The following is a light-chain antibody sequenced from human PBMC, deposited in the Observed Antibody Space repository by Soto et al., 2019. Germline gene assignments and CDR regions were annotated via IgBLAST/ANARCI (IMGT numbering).Light chain of an antibody. CDR2: GAS. CDR3: QHYGGSFT. J-gene: IGKJ5*01. Sequence: EIVLTQSPGTLSLSPGERATLSCRASESVSSVYLAWYQHKPGQAPSLLIFGASSRATAIPDRFSGSGSGTDFTLTISRLEPEDFAVYYCQHYGGSFTFGQGTRLEIK. V-gene: IGKV3-20*01. CDR1: ESVSSVY.